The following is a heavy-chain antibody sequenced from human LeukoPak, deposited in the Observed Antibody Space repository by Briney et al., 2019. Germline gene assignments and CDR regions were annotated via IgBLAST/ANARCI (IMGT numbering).Heavy chain of an antibody. CDR2: ISSSGSTI. V-gene: IGHV3-11*04. J-gene: IGHJ3*02. CDR3: SRSTMPTVTNDAFDI. D-gene: IGHD4-17*01. Sequence: GGSLRLSCAASGFTFSDYYMSWIRQAPGKGLEWVSYISSSGSTIYYADSVKGRFTISRDNAKNSLYLQMSSLRAEDTAVYYCSRSTMPTVTNDAFDIWGQGTVVIVSS. CDR1: GFTFSDYY.